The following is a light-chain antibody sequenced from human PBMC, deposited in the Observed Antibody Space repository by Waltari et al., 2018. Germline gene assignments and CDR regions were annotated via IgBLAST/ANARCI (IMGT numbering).Light chain of an antibody. J-gene: IGLJ2*01. CDR3: SSYAGSYYFIS. V-gene: IGLV2-8*01. CDR1: GSSLCTYTY. Sequence: QSALTQPPSASGSPGQSVTISFTRTGSSLCTYTYSSWYPQPPGKAPKLILFEVSRRPSGVPDRFSGSRFGDTASLTVSGLQADDEAEYYCSSYAGSYYFISFGGGTKLTVL. CDR2: EVS.